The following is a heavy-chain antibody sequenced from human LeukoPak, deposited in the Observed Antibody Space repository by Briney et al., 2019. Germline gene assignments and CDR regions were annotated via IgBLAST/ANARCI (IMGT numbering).Heavy chain of an antibody. Sequence: GESLKISCQGSGYAFTNYWIGWVRPMPVKGREWMGIIYPGDSDTRYNPSFQGQVTISADKSISTAYLQWSSLKASDTAIYYCARREKTTEIFDHWGQGTLVSVSS. CDR2: IYPGDSDT. J-gene: IGHJ4*02. D-gene: IGHD4-17*01. V-gene: IGHV5-51*01. CDR1: GYAFTNYW. CDR3: ARREKTTEIFDH.